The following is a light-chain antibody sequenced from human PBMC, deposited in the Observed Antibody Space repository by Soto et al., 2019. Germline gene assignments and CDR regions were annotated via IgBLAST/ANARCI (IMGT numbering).Light chain of an antibody. Sequence: QSALTQPPSASGSPGQSVTISCTGTSSDVGGYNYVSWYQQHPGKAPKLMIYEVSKRPSGVPYRFSGSKSGNTASLTVSGLQAEDEADYYCSSDAGSNNLVFGGGTKLTVL. J-gene: IGLJ2*01. CDR3: SSDAGSNNLV. V-gene: IGLV2-8*01. CDR2: EVS. CDR1: SSDVGGYNY.